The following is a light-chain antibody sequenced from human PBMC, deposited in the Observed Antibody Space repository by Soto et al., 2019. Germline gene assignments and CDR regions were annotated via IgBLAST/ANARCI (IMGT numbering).Light chain of an antibody. CDR2: LGS. V-gene: IGKV2-28*01. CDR1: QSLLHSNGYNY. CDR3: MQALQTRWT. J-gene: IGKJ1*01. Sequence: DIVMTQSPLSLPVTPGEPASISCRPSQSLLHSNGYNYLDWYLQKPGQSPQLLIYLGSNRASGVPDRVSGSGSGTDFTLKISRVEAEDVGVYYCMQALQTRWTFGQGTKVEIK.